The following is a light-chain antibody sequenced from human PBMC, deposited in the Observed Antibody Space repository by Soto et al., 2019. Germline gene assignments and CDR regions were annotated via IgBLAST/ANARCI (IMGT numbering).Light chain of an antibody. V-gene: IGKV1-39*01. Sequence: EIQMPQSPSSLSASVGDRVTITCRASQSSSSYLNWYQQKPGKAPKLLIYAASSLQSVVPSRFSGSGSGTDFTLTISSLQTEGFETYDCHHSYSTGTFGTGTKVDIK. J-gene: IGKJ3*01. CDR1: QSSSSY. CDR2: AAS. CDR3: HHSYSTGT.